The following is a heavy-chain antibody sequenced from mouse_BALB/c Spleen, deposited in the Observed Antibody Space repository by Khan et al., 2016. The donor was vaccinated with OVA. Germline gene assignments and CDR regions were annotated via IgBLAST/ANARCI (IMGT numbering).Heavy chain of an antibody. J-gene: IGHJ3*01. CDR1: GYTFTDYY. Sequence: VQLQESGAELARPGASVKLSCKASGYTFTDYYINWVKQRTGQGLEWIGEISPGSGDTYYNEKFKGKATLTADTSSSTVYMQLSSLTAEASAFYFCARRNYFGYTIAYWGQGTLVTVSA. V-gene: IGHV1-77*01. D-gene: IGHD1-2*01. CDR2: ISPGSGDT. CDR3: ARRNYFGYTIAY.